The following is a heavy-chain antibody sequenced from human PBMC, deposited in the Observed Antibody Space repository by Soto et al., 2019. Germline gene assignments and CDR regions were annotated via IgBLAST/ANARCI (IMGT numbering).Heavy chain of an antibody. CDR2: ISYDGSNK. J-gene: IGHJ6*03. V-gene: IGHV3-30*18. CDR1: GFTFSSYG. D-gene: IGHD3-10*01. Sequence: PGGSLRLSCAASGFTFSSYGMHWVRQAPGKGLEWVAVISYDGSNKYYADSVKGRFTISRDNSKNTLYLQTNSLRAEDTAVYYCAKENDFLWLHYYYYMDVWGKGTTVTVSS. CDR3: AKENDFLWLHYYYYMDV.